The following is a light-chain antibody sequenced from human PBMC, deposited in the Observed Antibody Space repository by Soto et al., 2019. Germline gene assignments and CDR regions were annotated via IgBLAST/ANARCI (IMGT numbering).Light chain of an antibody. V-gene: IGLV1-40*01. J-gene: IGLJ1*01. CDR1: SSNIGAGYD. Sequence: QSVLTQPASVSGAPGQRVTISCTGSSSNIGAGYDVHWYQQRPGTAPKLLIFGNINRPSGVPDRFSGSKSGTSASLAITGLQAEDEGDYYCQSYGSTLSARYVFGTGTKVTVL. CDR3: QSYGSTLSARYV. CDR2: GNI.